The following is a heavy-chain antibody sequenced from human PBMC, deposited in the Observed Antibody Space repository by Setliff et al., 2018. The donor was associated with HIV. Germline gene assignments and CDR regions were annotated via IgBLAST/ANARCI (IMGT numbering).Heavy chain of an antibody. D-gene: IGHD5-12*01. CDR2: IKSETDGGTT. Sequence: GGSLRLSCAASGFTFTNAWMNWVRQAPGKGLEWVGRIKSETDGGTTDYAAPVKGRFTISGDDSKNTMYVQMNSLTTDDTAVYYCTTDIQLSADGYNYRAYYFDYWGRGTLVTVSS. J-gene: IGHJ4*02. CDR3: TTDIQLSADGYNYRAYYFDY. CDR1: GFTFTNAW. V-gene: IGHV3-15*01.